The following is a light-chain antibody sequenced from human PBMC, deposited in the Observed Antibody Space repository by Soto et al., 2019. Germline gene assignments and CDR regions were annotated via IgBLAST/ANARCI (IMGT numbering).Light chain of an antibody. J-gene: IGLJ3*02. CDR1: SGSIASNY. CDR3: QSYDSDNQV. CDR2: EDN. V-gene: IGLV6-57*01. Sequence: NFMLTQPHSVSESPGKTVTISCTRSSGSIASNYVQWYQQRPGSSPTTVIYEDNQRPSGVPDRFSGSIDSSSNSASLTISGLKTEDEADYYCQSYDSDNQVFGGGTKLPS.